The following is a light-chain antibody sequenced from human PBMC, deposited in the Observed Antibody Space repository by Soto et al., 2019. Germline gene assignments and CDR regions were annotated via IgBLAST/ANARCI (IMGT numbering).Light chain of an antibody. CDR3: ASWDDRLTVVL. Sequence: QLVLTQPPSASETPGQRVTIFCSGSTSNIGANYVSWYQQVPGTAPKLLIFRNNQRPSGVPDRFSASKFDTSASLDISGLRSEDEADYYCASWDDRLTVVLFGGGTKLTVL. J-gene: IGLJ2*01. CDR2: RNN. CDR1: TSNIGANY. V-gene: IGLV1-47*01.